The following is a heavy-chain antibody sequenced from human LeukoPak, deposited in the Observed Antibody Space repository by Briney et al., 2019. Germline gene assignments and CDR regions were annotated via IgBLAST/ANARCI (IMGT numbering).Heavy chain of an antibody. V-gene: IGHV3-30*04. Sequence: PGRSLRLSCAASGFTFSSYAMHWVRQAPGKGLEWVAVISYDGSNKYYADSLKGRFTISRDNSKNTLFLQMSSLRSEDTAVYYCARPWPAQYSGSSMAFDYWGQGTLVTVSS. CDR1: GFTFSSYA. D-gene: IGHD1-26*01. CDR2: ISYDGSNK. J-gene: IGHJ4*02. CDR3: ARPWPAQYSGSSMAFDY.